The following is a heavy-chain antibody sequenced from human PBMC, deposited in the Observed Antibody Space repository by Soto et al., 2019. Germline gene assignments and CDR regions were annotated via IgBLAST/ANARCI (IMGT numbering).Heavy chain of an antibody. Sequence: GGSLRLSCAGSGFPFYNYGINWVRQAPGKGLEWVAIISFDGTTKVYADSVKGRFTISRDNSKNTVFLQMNGLRVEDTAVYYCAKDATYYYTTLPRHYFDSWGQGTPVTVSS. CDR3: AKDATYYYTTLPRHYFDS. D-gene: IGHD3-22*01. CDR1: GFPFYNYG. CDR2: ISFDGTTK. V-gene: IGHV3-30*18. J-gene: IGHJ4*02.